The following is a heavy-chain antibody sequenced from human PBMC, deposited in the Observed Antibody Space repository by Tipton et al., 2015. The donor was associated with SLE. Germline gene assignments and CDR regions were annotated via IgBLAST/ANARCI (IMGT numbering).Heavy chain of an antibody. J-gene: IGHJ4*02. Sequence: TLSLTCTVSGGSISSGGYYWSWIRQHPGKGLEWIGYIYYSGSTYYNPSLKSRVTISEDTSKNQFSLKLSSVTAADTAVYYCARVLYGSGSPFDYWGQGTLVTVSS. CDR2: IYYSGST. V-gene: IGHV4-31*03. CDR3: ARVLYGSGSPFDY. D-gene: IGHD3-10*01. CDR1: GGSISSGGYY.